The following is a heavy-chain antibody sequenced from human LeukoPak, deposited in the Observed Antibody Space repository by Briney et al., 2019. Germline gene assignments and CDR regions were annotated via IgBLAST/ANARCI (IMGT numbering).Heavy chain of an antibody. J-gene: IGHJ3*02. Sequence: GGSLRLSCAASGFTFSSYAMSWVRQAPGKRLEWVSAISGSGGSTYYADSVKGRFTISRDNSKNTLYLQMNSLRAEDTAVYYCAKVGDVLRFLEWLLEDDAFDIWGQGTMVTVSS. D-gene: IGHD3-3*01. CDR1: GFTFSSYA. V-gene: IGHV3-23*01. CDR2: ISGSGGST. CDR3: AKVGDVLRFLEWLLEDDAFDI.